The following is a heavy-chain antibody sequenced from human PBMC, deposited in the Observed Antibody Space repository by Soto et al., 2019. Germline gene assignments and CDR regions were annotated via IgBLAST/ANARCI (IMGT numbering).Heavy chain of an antibody. CDR3: ARFCISTSCYASFDY. CDR1: DSTLSRKA. CDR2: ISYDGSNK. J-gene: IGHJ4*02. V-gene: IGHV3-30-3*01. D-gene: IGHD2-2*01. Sequence: QVQLVESGGAWVSPGRPRRLSCAPSDSTLSRKAMHWFRRAPAKGRGGVAVISYDGSNKYYADSVKGRFTISRDNSKNTLYLQMNSLRAEDTAVYYCARFCISTSCYASFDYWGQGTLVTVSS.